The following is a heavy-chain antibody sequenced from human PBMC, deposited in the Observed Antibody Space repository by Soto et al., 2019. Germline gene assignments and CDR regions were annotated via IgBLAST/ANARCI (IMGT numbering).Heavy chain of an antibody. J-gene: IGHJ4*02. CDR3: AKDLGYYDSSGYFPADY. CDR2: ISGSGGST. Sequence: GGSLRLSCAASGFTFSSYAMSWVRQAPGKGLEWVSAISGSGGSTYYADSVKGRFTISRDNSKNTLYLQMNSLRAEDTAVYYCAKDLGYYDSSGYFPADYWGQGTLVTVSS. V-gene: IGHV3-23*01. D-gene: IGHD3-22*01. CDR1: GFTFSSYA.